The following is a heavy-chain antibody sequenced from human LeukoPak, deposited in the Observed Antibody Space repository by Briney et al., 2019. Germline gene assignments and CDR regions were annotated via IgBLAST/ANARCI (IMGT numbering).Heavy chain of an antibody. J-gene: IGHJ5*02. CDR3: ARGQRFGELLFSIGFDP. CDR1: GFTFSSYA. V-gene: IGHV3-48*03. Sequence: GGSLRLSCAASGFTFSSYAMNWVRQAPGKGLEWVSYISISGSTIYYADSVKGRFTISRDNAKNSLYLQMNSLRAEDTAVYYCARGQRFGELLFSIGFDPWGQGTLVTVSS. CDR2: ISISGSTI. D-gene: IGHD3-10*01.